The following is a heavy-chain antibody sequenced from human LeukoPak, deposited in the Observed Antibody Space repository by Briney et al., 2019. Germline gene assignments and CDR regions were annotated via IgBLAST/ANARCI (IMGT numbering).Heavy chain of an antibody. CDR2: INPDGSRT. CDR1: GFTFTTYW. CDR3: ARDLGYGALDP. V-gene: IGHV3-7*01. D-gene: IGHD4-17*01. J-gene: IGHJ5*02. Sequence: PGGSLRLSCAASGFTFTTYWMNWVRQAPGKGLEWVTLINPDGSRTIYVDSVKGRFTISRDNAENSLYLQMNTLRAEDTAVYYCARDLGYGALDPWGQGTLVTVSS.